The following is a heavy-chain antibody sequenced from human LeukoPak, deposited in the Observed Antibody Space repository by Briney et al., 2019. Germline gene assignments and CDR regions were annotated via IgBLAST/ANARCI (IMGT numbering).Heavy chain of an antibody. V-gene: IGHV3-21*01. Sequence: PGGSLRLSCAASGFTFSSYSMNWVRQAPGKGLEWVSSISSSSSNIYYAGSVKGRFTTSRDNAKNSLYLQMNSLRVEDTAVYYCARCTTGRTFGSLREIKRSREIDYWGQGTLVTVSS. CDR1: GFTFSSYS. CDR2: ISSSSSNI. CDR3: ARCTTGRTFGSLREIKRSREIDY. J-gene: IGHJ4*02. D-gene: IGHD1-1*01.